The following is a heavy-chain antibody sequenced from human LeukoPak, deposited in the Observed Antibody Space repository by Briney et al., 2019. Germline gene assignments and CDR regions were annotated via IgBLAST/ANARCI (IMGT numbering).Heavy chain of an antibody. CDR1: GFTFSSYE. CDR3: ARGPPLYYYDSSGYYFDY. Sequence: GGSLRLSCAASGFTFSSYEMNWVRQAPGKGLEWVSYISSSSSTIYYADSVKGRFTISRDNAKNSLYLQMNSLRAEDTAVYYCARGPPLYYYDSSGYYFDYWGQGTLVTVSS. V-gene: IGHV3-48*01. CDR2: ISSSSSTI. J-gene: IGHJ4*02. D-gene: IGHD3-22*01.